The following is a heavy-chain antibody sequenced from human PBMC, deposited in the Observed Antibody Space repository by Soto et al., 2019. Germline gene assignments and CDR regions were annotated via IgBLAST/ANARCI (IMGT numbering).Heavy chain of an antibody. CDR3: ARVIVWVLTGFGDPYGMDV. CDR1: GYTFTSYG. D-gene: IGHD3-9*01. V-gene: IGHV1-18*01. Sequence: GASVKVSCKASGYTFTSYGISWVRQAPGQGLEWMGWISAYNGNTNYAQKLQGRVTMTTDTSTSTAYMELRSLRSDDTAVYYCARVIVWVLTGFGDPYGMDVWGQGTTVTVSS. J-gene: IGHJ6*02. CDR2: ISAYNGNT.